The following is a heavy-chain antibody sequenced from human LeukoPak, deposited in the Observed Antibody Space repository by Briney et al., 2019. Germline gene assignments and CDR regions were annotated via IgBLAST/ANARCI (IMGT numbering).Heavy chain of an antibody. CDR2: IYYSGST. CDR1: GGSISSYY. J-gene: IGHJ4*02. D-gene: IGHD5-18*01. CDR3: AGYSYGLGLSFDY. Sequence: SETLSLTCTVSGGSISSYYWSWIRQPPGKGLEWIGYIYYSGSTNYNPSLKSRVTISVDTSKNQFSLKLSSVTAADTAVYYCAGYSYGLGLSFDYWGKGTLVTVSS. V-gene: IGHV4-59*01.